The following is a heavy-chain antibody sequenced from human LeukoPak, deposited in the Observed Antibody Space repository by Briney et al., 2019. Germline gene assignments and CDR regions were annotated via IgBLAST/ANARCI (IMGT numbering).Heavy chain of an antibody. J-gene: IGHJ3*02. CDR3: ARGRIVVVPAARPGAFDI. CDR1: GGSFSGYY. Sequence: PSETLSLTCAVNGGSFSGYYWSWIRQPPGKGLEWIGEIINSASTNYNPSLKSRVTISVDTSKNQFSLKLSSVTAADTAVYYCARGRIVVVPAARPGAFDIWGQGTMVTVSS. V-gene: IGHV4-34*01. D-gene: IGHD2-2*01. CDR2: IINSAST.